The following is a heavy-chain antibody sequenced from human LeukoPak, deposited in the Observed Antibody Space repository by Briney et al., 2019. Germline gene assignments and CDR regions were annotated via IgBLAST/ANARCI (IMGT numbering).Heavy chain of an antibody. D-gene: IGHD6-19*01. CDR3: ARAYSSGWYWG. CDR2: IYYRGNT. V-gene: IGHV4-30-4*08. Sequence: SETLSLTCTVSGGSITSGDYYWSWIRQPPGKGREGFGYIYYRGNTYYNPSLKSRVTISVDTSKDQFSLKLSSVTAADTAVYYCARAYSSGWYWGWGQGTLVTVSS. J-gene: IGHJ4*02. CDR1: GGSITSGDYY.